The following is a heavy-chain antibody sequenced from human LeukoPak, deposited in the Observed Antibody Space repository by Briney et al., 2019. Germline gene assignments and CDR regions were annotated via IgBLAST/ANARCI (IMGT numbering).Heavy chain of an antibody. CDR2: INTNTGNP. CDR3: ARDLVSVVTSYYYGMDV. Sequence: ASVKVSCKASGYTFTSYAMNWVRQAPGQGLEWMGWINTNTGNPTYAQGFTGRFVFSLDTSVSTAYLQISSLKAEDTAVYYCARDLVSVVTSYYYGMDVWGQGTTVTVSS. V-gene: IGHV7-4-1*02. CDR1: GYTFTSYA. D-gene: IGHD4-23*01. J-gene: IGHJ6*02.